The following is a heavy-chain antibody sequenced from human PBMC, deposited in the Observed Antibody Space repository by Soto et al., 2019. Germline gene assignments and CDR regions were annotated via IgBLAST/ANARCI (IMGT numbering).Heavy chain of an antibody. CDR1: GFTFSSYA. J-gene: IGHJ4*02. Sequence: GGSLRLSCAASGFTFSSYAMSWVRQAPGKGLEWVSAIGGSGGSTYYADSVKGRFTISRDNSKNTLYLQMNSLRAEDTAVYYCAKYPTAITMIVVVDSWGQGTLVTVSS. CDR2: IGGSGGST. CDR3: AKYPTAITMIVVVDS. V-gene: IGHV3-23*01. D-gene: IGHD3-22*01.